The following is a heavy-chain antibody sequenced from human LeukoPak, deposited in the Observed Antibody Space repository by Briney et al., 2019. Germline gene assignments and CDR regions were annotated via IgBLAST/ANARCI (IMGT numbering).Heavy chain of an antibody. Sequence: ASVKVSCKASGYTFTGYYMHWVRQAPGQGLEWMGWINPNSGGTNYAQKFQGRVTMTRDTSISTAYMELSRLRSDDTAVYYCARDLASRGSYYYWGQGTLVTVSS. CDR3: ARDLASRGSYYY. J-gene: IGHJ4*02. D-gene: IGHD1-26*01. CDR1: GYTFTGYY. CDR2: INPNSGGT. V-gene: IGHV1-2*02.